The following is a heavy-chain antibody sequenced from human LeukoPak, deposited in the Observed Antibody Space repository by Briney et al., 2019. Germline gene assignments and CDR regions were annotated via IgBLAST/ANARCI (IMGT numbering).Heavy chain of an antibody. V-gene: IGHV1-69*05. CDR3: ARGLDYYDSSGYYFDY. CDR1: GGTFSSYA. CDR2: IIPIFGTA. D-gene: IGHD3-22*01. Sequence: GASVKVSCKASGGTFSSYAISWVRQAPGQGLEWMGGIIPIFGTANYAQKFQGRVTITRNTSLSTAYMELSSLRSEDTAVYYCARGLDYYDSSGYYFDYWGQGTLVIVSS. J-gene: IGHJ4*02.